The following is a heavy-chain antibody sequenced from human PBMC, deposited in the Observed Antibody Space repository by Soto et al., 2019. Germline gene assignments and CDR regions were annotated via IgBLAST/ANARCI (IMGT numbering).Heavy chain of an antibody. V-gene: IGHV3-23*01. D-gene: IGHD4-17*01. Sequence: EVQLLESGGGLVQPGWSLRLSCAASGFTFSSYAMSWVRQDPGKALEWVSAISGSGGTTYYADSVQGRFTISRANSKTRLYLQMNGLRAENTAVYSCANHWGMTTVTTPFDCSCQGTLVTVCS. CDR1: GFTFSSYA. J-gene: IGHJ4*02. CDR2: ISGSGGTT. CDR3: ANHWGMTTVTTPFDC.